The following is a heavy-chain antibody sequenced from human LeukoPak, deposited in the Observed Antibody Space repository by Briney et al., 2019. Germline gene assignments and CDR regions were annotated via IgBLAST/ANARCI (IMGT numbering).Heavy chain of an antibody. CDR2: IRYDGSNK. D-gene: IGHD3-9*01. Sequence: SGGSLRLSCAASGFTFSSYGMHWVRQAPGKGLEWVAFIRYDGSNKYYADSVKGRFTISRDNSKNTLYLQMNSLRAEDTAVYYCAKETYYDILTGLANYMDVWGKGTTVTISS. CDR1: GFTFSSYG. J-gene: IGHJ6*03. V-gene: IGHV3-30*02. CDR3: AKETYYDILTGLANYMDV.